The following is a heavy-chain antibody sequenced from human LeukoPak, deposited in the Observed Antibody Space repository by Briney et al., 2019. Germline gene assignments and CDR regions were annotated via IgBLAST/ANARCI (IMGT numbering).Heavy chain of an antibody. CDR1: GGSISSGSYY. D-gene: IGHD3-3*01. CDR3: ARGKYDFWSGYYPNWFDP. CDR2: IYTSGST. J-gene: IGHJ5*02. Sequence: SETLSLTCTVSGGSISSGSYYWSWIRQPAGKGLEWIGRIYTSGSTNYNPSLKSRVTISVDTSKNQFSLKLSSVNAADTAVYYCARGKYDFWSGYYPNWFDPWGQGTLVTVSS. V-gene: IGHV4-61*02.